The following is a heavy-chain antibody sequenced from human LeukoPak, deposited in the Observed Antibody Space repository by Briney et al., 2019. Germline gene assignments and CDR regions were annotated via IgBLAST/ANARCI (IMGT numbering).Heavy chain of an antibody. V-gene: IGHV3-9*01. CDR2: ISWNSGSI. Sequence: GGSLRLSCAASGFTFDNYAMHWVRQAPGKGLEWVSGISWNSGSIGYADSVRGRFTISRDNAKDTLYLQMNSLRVKDTGVYYCATDFDWSTGIWGQGTLVTVSS. CDR1: GFTFDNYA. D-gene: IGHD3-9*01. CDR3: ATDFDWSTGI. J-gene: IGHJ3*02.